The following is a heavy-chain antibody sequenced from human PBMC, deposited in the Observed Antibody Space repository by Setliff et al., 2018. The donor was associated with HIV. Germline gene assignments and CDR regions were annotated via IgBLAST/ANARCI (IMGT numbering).Heavy chain of an antibody. CDR3: ARVTRYYDSSGYAFDY. CDR2: IYHSGST. D-gene: IGHD3-22*01. J-gene: IGHJ4*02. CDR1: TYSISSGYY. V-gene: IGHV4-38-2*01. Sequence: SETLSLTCAVSTYSISSGYYWGWIRLPPGKGLEWIGSIYHSGSTNYNPSLRSRVTIAVDTSNNQFSLKLSSVTAADTAVYYCARVTRYYDSSGYAFDYWGQGTLVTVSS.